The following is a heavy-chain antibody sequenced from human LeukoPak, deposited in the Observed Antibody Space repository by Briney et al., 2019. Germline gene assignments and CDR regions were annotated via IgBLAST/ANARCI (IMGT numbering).Heavy chain of an antibody. V-gene: IGHV3-23*01. J-gene: IGHJ4*02. CDR1: GFTFSGYA. CDR3: AKVGCSSTSCPSDY. Sequence: GGSLRLSCAASGFTFSGYAMSWVRQAPGKGLEWVSAISGSGGSTYYADSVKGRFTIFRDNSKNTLYLQMNSLRAEDTAVYYCAKVGCSSTSCPSDYWGQGTLVTVSS. D-gene: IGHD2-2*01. CDR2: ISGSGGST.